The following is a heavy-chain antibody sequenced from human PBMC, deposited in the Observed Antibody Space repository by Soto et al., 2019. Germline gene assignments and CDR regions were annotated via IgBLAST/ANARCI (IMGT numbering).Heavy chain of an antibody. Sequence: QLQLQESGSGLVKPSQTLSLTCAVSGASISSGGYSWSRIRQPPGKGLEWIGYIYHSGRTYYNPSLTSRVTISVDRSKNQFSLKLSSVTAADKAAYSCARVPTPWGQGTLVTVSS. CDR3: ARVPTP. V-gene: IGHV4-30-2*01. CDR2: IYHSGRT. CDR1: GASISSGGYS. J-gene: IGHJ5*02.